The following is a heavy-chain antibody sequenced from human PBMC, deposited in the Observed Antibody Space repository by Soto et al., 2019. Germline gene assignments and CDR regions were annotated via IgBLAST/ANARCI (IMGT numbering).Heavy chain of an antibody. CDR2: ISYDGSNK. Sequence: PGGSLRLSCAASGFTFSSYGMHWVRQAPGKGLEWVAVISYDGSNKYYADSVKGRFTISRDNSKNTLYLQMNSLRAEDTAVYYCAKDAKYFDWSHAFDIWGQGTMVTVSS. V-gene: IGHV3-30*18. CDR3: AKDAKYFDWSHAFDI. J-gene: IGHJ3*02. CDR1: GFTFSSYG. D-gene: IGHD3-9*01.